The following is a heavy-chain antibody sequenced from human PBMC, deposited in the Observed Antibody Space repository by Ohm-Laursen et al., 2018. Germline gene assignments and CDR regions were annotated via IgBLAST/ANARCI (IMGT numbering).Heavy chain of an antibody. J-gene: IGHJ3*01. D-gene: IGHD2/OR15-2a*01. CDR2: SRGKANSYTT. Sequence: SLRLSCAASGFTFDDHYMDWVRQAPGKGLELVARSRGKANSYTTAYVASVKGRFSISRDDSENSLYLRMNSLKTEDTAVYYCARTRNFQPYDVWGQGTMVIVSS. CDR1: GFTFDDHY. V-gene: IGHV3-72*01. CDR3: ARTRNFQPYDV.